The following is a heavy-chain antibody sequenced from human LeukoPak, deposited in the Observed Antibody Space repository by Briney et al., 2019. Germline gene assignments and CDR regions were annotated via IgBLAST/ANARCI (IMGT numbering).Heavy chain of an antibody. CDR2: IKTDGSTT. J-gene: IGHJ4*02. CDR3: ARQTVTGATYFEN. V-gene: IGHV3-74*01. CDR1: GFTFSSSW. D-gene: IGHD1-26*01. Sequence: GGSLRLSCAVSGFTFSSSWMHWVRQAPGKGLVWVSHIKTDGSTTAYADSVKGRFTISRDNAKNTLYLQMNSLRAEDTAVYYCARQTVTGATYFENWGQGDLVTVSS.